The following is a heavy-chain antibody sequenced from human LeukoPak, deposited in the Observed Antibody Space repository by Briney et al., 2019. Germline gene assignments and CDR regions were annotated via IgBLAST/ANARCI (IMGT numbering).Heavy chain of an antibody. CDR2: INSDGSEG. CDR3: ARSSYSSSSSV. V-gene: IGHV3-7*03. D-gene: IGHD6-6*01. CDR1: GFTFREFA. J-gene: IGHJ3*01. Sequence: GGSLRLSCTSSGFTFREFAVSWSRQAPGKGLEWVASINSDGSEGYYADVVKGRFTISRDNAKNSLYLQINSLRAEDTAVYYCARSSYSSSSSVWGQGTMVTVSS.